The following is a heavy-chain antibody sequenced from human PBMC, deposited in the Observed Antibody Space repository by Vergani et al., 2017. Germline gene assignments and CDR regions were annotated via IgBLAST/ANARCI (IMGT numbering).Heavy chain of an antibody. J-gene: IGHJ6*02. CDR3: AISSPGDYYYYGMDV. D-gene: IGHD6-13*01. V-gene: IGHV1-69*04. Sequence: QVQLVQSGAEVKKPGSSVKVSCKASGGTFSSYAISWVRQAPGQGLEWMGRIIPILGIANYAQKFQVRVTITADKSTSTAYMELSSLRSEDTAVYYCAISSPGDYYYYGMDVWGQGTTVTVSS. CDR1: GGTFSSYA. CDR2: IIPILGIA.